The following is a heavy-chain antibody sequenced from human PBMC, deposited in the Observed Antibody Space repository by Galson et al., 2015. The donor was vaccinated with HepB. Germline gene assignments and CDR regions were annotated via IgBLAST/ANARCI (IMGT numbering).Heavy chain of an antibody. CDR2: ISYDGSNK. D-gene: IGHD5-12*01. J-gene: IGHJ6*02. CDR1: GFTFSSYG. Sequence: SLRLSCAASGFTFSSYGMHWVRQAPGKGLEWVAVISYDGSNKYYADSVKGRFTISRDNSKNTLYLQMNSLRAEDTAVYYCAKHAATNYGMDVWGQGTTVTVSS. V-gene: IGHV3-30*18. CDR3: AKHAATNYGMDV.